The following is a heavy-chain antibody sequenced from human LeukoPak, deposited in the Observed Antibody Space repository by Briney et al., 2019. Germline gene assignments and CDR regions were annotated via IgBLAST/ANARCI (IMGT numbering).Heavy chain of an antibody. Sequence: PSETLSLTCAVYGGSFSGYYWSWIRQPPGKGLEWIGEINHSGSTYYNPSLKSRVTISVDRSKNQFSLKLSSVTAADTAVYYCARGATGGGMDVWGQGTTVTVSS. CDR1: GGSFSGYY. J-gene: IGHJ6*02. CDR3: ARGATGGGMDV. D-gene: IGHD1-26*01. V-gene: IGHV4-34*01. CDR2: INHSGST.